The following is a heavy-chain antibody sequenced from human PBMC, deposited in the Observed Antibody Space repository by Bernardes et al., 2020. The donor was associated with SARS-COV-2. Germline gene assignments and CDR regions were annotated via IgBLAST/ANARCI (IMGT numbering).Heavy chain of an antibody. CDR1: GFSLSTSGMC. CDR3: ARSELSYYYYGMDV. V-gene: IGHV2-70*11. Sequence: SGPTLVKPTQTLTLTCTFSGFSLSTSGMCVSWIRQPPGKALEWLARIDWDDDKYYSTSLKTRLTISKDTSKNQVVLTMTNMDPVDTATYYCARSELSYYYYGMDVWGQGTTVTVSS. D-gene: IGHD1-26*01. CDR2: IDWDDDK. J-gene: IGHJ6*02.